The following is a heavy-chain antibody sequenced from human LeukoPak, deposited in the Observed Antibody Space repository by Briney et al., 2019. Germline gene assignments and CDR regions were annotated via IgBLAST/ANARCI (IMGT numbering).Heavy chain of an antibody. Sequence: GGSLRLSCVASGFPFSSYGMHWVRQAPGKGLEWVAVIWSVGGAEYYADSVKGRFTISRDNSKNMLFLQMNSLRAEDTAVYYCVGPGPLRSHGWDFNYWGQGTLVTVPS. CDR1: GFPFSSYG. J-gene: IGHJ4*02. CDR2: IWSVGGAE. V-gene: IGHV3-33*01. D-gene: IGHD6-19*01. CDR3: VGPGPLRSHGWDFNY.